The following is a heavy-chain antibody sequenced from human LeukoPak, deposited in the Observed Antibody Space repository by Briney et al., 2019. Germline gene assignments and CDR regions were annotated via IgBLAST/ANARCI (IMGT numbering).Heavy chain of an antibody. J-gene: IGHJ4*02. V-gene: IGHV4-34*01. CDR2: INRSAST. CDR3: ARETDLVGYSSGWYSPSDY. Sequence: PSETLSLTCVLYGGSSTNYFWSWIRQPPGKGLEWIGEINRSASTNYNPSLKSRVTISIDTSKNQFSLKLSSVTAADTAVYSCARETDLVGYSSGWYSPSDYWGQGTLVTVSS. D-gene: IGHD6-19*01. CDR1: GGSSTNYF.